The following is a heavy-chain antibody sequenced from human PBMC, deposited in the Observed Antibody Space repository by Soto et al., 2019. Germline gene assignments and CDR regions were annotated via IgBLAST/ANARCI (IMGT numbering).Heavy chain of an antibody. D-gene: IGHD5-12*01. CDR1: GGSVSNNNW. Sequence: QVQLQESGPGLVKPSGTLSLSCAVSGGSVSNNNWWSWVRQSPGNGLEWIGEIHHSGGTSYNPSLESRATLSVDKSKNELSLRLNYVTAADTAVYYCTKNSAYALDYWGLGSRVTVSS. CDR2: IHHSGGT. V-gene: IGHV4-4*02. J-gene: IGHJ4*02. CDR3: TKNSAYALDY.